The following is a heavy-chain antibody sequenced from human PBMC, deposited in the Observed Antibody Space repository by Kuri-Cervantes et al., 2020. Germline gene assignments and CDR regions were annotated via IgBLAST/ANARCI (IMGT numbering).Heavy chain of an antibody. CDR2: IWYDGSNK. Sequence: GESLKISRAAXGFPXSSYGMXWVRXATGKXREWXAXIWYDGSNKXYADSXXGRFXXXRDNSKNTLDXQXXXLRAXXTAVXYCAXXVGATGYWGQGTLVTVSS. J-gene: IGHJ4*02. CDR1: GFPXSSYG. D-gene: IGHD1-26*01. CDR3: AXXVGATGY. V-gene: IGHV3-30*02.